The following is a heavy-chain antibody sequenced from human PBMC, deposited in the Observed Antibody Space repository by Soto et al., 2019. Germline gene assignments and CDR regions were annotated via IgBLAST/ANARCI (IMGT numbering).Heavy chain of an antibody. V-gene: IGHV4-34*01. J-gene: IGHJ6*02. Sequence: QVQLQQWGAGLLKPSETLSLTCAVYGGSFSGYYWSWIRQPPGKGLEWIGEINHSGSTNYNPSLKSQVTISVDTSKNQFSLKLSSVTAADTAVYYCARGRLGTYYYYGMDVWGQGTTVTVSS. CDR2: INHSGST. CDR1: GGSFSGYY. D-gene: IGHD1-1*01. CDR3: ARGRLGTYYYYGMDV.